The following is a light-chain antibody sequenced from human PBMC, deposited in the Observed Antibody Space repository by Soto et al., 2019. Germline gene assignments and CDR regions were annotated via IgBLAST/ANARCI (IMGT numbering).Light chain of an antibody. Sequence: DIVLTQSPGTLSLSPGERATLSCRAIRSLARTYLAWYQQKPGQAPRLLFSGASTRATGVPDRFSGSGSGTDFVLTISRLEPDDFAIYDCQQYGSSIMYPLVQGTKLEI. CDR1: RSLARTY. CDR3: QQYGSSIMYP. CDR2: GAS. V-gene: IGKV3-20*01. J-gene: IGKJ2*01.